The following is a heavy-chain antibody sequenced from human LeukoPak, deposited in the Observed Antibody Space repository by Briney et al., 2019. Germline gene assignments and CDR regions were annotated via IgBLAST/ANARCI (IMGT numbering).Heavy chain of an antibody. J-gene: IGHJ6*02. D-gene: IGHD5-18*01. Sequence: GESLKISCKGSGYSFTSYWISWVRQMPGKGLEWMGRIDPSDSYTNYSPSFQGHVTISADKSISTAYLQWSSLKASDTAMYYCARLRGYDTYYYYYYGMDVWGQGATVTVSS. CDR3: ARLRGYDTYYYYYYGMDV. CDR1: GYSFTSYW. CDR2: IDPSDSYT. V-gene: IGHV5-10-1*01.